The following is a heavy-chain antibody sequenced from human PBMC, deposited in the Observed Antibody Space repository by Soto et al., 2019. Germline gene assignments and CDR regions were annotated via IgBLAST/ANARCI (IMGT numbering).Heavy chain of an antibody. Sequence: QVQLQQWGAGLLKPSETLSLTCAVYGGSFSGYYWSWIRQPPGKGLEWIGEINHSGSTNYNPSLKSRVTISVDTSKNQFSLKLSSVTAADTAVYKCARLRTRAGATGEFDYWGQGALVTVSS. CDR1: GGSFSGYY. CDR2: INHSGST. J-gene: IGHJ4*02. V-gene: IGHV4-34*01. D-gene: IGHD1-26*01. CDR3: ARLRTRAGATGEFDY.